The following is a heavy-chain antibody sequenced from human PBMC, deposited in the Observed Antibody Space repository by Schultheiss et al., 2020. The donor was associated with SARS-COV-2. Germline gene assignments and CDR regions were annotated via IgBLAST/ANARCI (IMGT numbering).Heavy chain of an antibody. V-gene: IGHV4-59*12. J-gene: IGHJ5*02. CDR1: GGSISSYY. D-gene: IGHD3-9*01. Sequence: SETLSLTCTVSGGSISSYYWSWIRQPPGKGLEWIGYIYYSGSTYYNPSLKSLVTISVDTSKNQFSLKLSSVTAADTAVYYCARGADILTGYFPWGQGTLVTVSS. CDR3: ARGADILTGYFP. CDR2: IYYSGST.